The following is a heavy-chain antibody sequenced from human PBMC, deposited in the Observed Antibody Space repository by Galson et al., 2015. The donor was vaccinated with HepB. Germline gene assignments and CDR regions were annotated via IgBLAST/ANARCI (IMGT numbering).Heavy chain of an antibody. CDR3: ARGTSPYGSGHFDY. Sequence: SLRLSCAASGFTFSSYGMHWVRQAPGKGLEWVAVIWYDGSNKYYADSVKGRFTISRDNSKNTLYLQMNSLRAEDTAVYYCARGTSPYGSGHFDYWGQGTLVTVSS. V-gene: IGHV3-33*01. CDR2: IWYDGSNK. CDR1: GFTFSSYG. D-gene: IGHD3-10*01. J-gene: IGHJ4*02.